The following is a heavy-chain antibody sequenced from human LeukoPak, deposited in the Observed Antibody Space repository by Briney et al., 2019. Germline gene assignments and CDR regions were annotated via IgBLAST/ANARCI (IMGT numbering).Heavy chain of an antibody. CDR3: SKSLPYNSGWVTNRFDP. CDR1: GGSFSGYY. J-gene: IGHJ5*02. D-gene: IGHD6-19*01. V-gene: IGHV4-34*01. CDR2: INHSGST. Sequence: SETLSLTCAVYGGSFSGYYWSWIRQPPGKGLEWIGEINHSGSTNYNPSLKSRVTISLDTSKNQFSLKLSSVTAADTAVYYCSKSLPYNSGWVTNRFDPWGQGTLVTVSS.